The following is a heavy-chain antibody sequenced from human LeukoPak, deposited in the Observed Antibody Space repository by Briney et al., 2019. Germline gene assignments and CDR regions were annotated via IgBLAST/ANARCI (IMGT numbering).Heavy chain of an antibody. D-gene: IGHD3-22*01. CDR3: ARPYDSSLYYFGY. V-gene: IGHV4-39*01. J-gene: IGHJ4*02. Sequence: SETLSLTCTVSGGSISSSSYYWGWIRQPPGKGLEWIGSIYYSGSTYCNPSLKSRVTISVDTSKNQFSLKLSSVTAADTAVYYCARPYDSSLYYFGYWGQGTLVTVSS. CDR2: IYYSGST. CDR1: GGSISSSSYY.